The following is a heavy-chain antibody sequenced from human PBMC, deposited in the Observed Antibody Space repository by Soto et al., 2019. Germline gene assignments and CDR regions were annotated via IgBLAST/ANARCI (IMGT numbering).Heavy chain of an antibody. V-gene: IGHV4-4*07. CDR2: IYPSGST. Sequence: SETLPLTCGVSAGTISGYYWSWIRQPAGKGLEWIGRIYPSGSTSYNPSLNSRVTMSVDTSKSQFSLKLSSVTAADTAVHYCARDRSDYDGHYYLDYWGQGNLVT. J-gene: IGHJ4*02. D-gene: IGHD5-12*01. CDR1: AGTISGYY. CDR3: ARDRSDYDGHYYLDY.